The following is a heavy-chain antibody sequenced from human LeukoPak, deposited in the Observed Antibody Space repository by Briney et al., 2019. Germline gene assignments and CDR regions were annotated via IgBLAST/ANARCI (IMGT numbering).Heavy chain of an antibody. CDR3: LQGGLFRPVNY. CDR1: GFTFSSYS. CDR2: ISGGGQNI. J-gene: IGHJ4*02. D-gene: IGHD2-21*01. Sequence: GGSLRLSCAASGFTFSSYSITWVRQAPGKGLEWVSTISGGGQNIYYADSVKGRFTVSRDNSKNSLSLQMNSLRAEDTAVFYFLQGGLFRPVNYLHQGNL. V-gene: IGHV3-21*04.